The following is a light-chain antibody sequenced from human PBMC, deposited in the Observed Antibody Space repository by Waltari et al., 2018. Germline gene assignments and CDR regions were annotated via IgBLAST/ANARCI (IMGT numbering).Light chain of an antibody. Sequence: QSVLTQPPSVSGAPGQRVPISCTGSSSNIGAGFDVHWYQPLPGPPPKLLIYGNNNRPSGVPDRFSGSKSGASASLAITGLQAEDEADYYCQSYDNRLSGWVFGGGTELAVL. CDR3: QSYDNRLSGWV. CDR1: SSNIGAGFD. J-gene: IGLJ3*02. V-gene: IGLV1-40*01. CDR2: GNN.